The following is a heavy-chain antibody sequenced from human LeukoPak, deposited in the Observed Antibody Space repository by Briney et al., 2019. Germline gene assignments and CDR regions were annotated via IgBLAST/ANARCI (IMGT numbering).Heavy chain of an antibody. J-gene: IGHJ5*02. CDR3: SKDQDRDFWSGYSNWFDP. CDR1: GFTFSSYD. CDR2: ISRQSGAST. D-gene: IGHD3-3*01. Sequence: PGGSLRLSCAASGFTFSSYDMYWVRQAPGKGLECVASISRQSGASTYYAASVEGRFTISRDNSRSTLYLEMNSLRADDTAVYYCSKDQDRDFWSGYSNWFDPWGQGTLVTVSS. V-gene: IGHV3-23*01.